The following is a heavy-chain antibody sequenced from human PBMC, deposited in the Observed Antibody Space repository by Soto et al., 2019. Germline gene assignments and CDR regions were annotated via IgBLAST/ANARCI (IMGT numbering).Heavy chain of an antibody. Sequence: PSETLSLTCAVSGDSIRTDNWWSWVRQPPGKGLEWIGEVYENGHTNYNPSLKSRVAMSVDTTKNQFSLKLTSVTAADTAMYYCARDYAGAGESDRFDYWGQGAQVTVSS. J-gene: IGHJ4*02. V-gene: IGHV4-4*02. D-gene: IGHD2-2*01. CDR3: ARDYAGAGESDRFDY. CDR1: GDSIRTDNW. CDR2: VYENGHT.